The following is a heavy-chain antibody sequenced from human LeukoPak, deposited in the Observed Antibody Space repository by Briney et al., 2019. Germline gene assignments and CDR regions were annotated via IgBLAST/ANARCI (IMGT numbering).Heavy chain of an antibody. D-gene: IGHD3-10*01. CDR1: GGSISSYY. CDR3: ARGRGGFITMADYGMDV. CDR2: IYYIGIP. J-gene: IGHJ6*02. V-gene: IGHV4-59*01. Sequence: SETLSLTCTVSGGSISSYYWIWIRQPPGKGLEWIGYIYYIGIPNYNSSLKSRVTISVDTSKNQFSLKLSSVTAADTAVYYCARGRGGFITMADYGMDVWGQGTTVTVSS.